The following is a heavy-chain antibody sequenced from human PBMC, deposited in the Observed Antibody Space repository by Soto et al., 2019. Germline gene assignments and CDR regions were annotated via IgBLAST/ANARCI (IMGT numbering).Heavy chain of an antibody. J-gene: IGHJ4*02. D-gene: IGHD6-19*01. CDR3: TKSADSAGWGVDF. CDR1: GFMFDSYA. Sequence: PGGSLRLSCVASGFMFDSYAMNWVRQAPGKGLEWVSYISPGGDRIYYAESLKGRITISRDNARNSLSLQTNILSDEDTAVYYCTKSADSAGWGVDFWGQGTLVPVSS. CDR2: ISPGGDRI. V-gene: IGHV3-48*02.